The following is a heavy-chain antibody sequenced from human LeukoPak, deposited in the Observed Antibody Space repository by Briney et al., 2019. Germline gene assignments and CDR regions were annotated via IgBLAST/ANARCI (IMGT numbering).Heavy chain of an antibody. CDR1: GFTFSSYG. J-gene: IGHJ4*02. V-gene: IGHV3-30*02. CDR3: AKDGRGSGYFPDY. CDR2: IRYDGSNK. D-gene: IGHD3-22*01. Sequence: GGSLRLSCAASGFTFSSYGMHWVRQAPGKGLEWVAFIRYDGSNKYYADSVKGRFNISRDNSKNTLYLQMNSLRPEDSAVHYCAKDGRGSGYFPDYWGQGTLVTVSS.